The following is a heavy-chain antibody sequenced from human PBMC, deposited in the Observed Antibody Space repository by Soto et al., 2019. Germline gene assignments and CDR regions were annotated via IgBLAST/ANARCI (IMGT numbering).Heavy chain of an antibody. D-gene: IGHD5-12*01. V-gene: IGHV1-69*13. CDR1: GGTFSSYA. Sequence: ASVKVSCKASGGTFSSYAISWVRQAPGQGLEWMGGIIPIFGTANYAQKFQGRVTITADESTSTAYMELSSLRSEDTAVYYCARARHVEMATRYYFDYWGQGTLVTVSS. CDR2: IIPIFGTA. J-gene: IGHJ4*02. CDR3: ARARHVEMATRYYFDY.